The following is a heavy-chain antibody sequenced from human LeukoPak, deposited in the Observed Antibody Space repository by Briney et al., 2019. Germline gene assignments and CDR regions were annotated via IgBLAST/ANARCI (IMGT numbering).Heavy chain of an antibody. CDR3: ASRIAAAGTPEEHWYSDL. J-gene: IGHJ2*01. D-gene: IGHD6-13*01. Sequence: ASETLSLTCTVSGGSISSGGYYWSWIRLHPGKGLEWIGYIYYSGSTYYNPSLKSRVTISVDTSKNQFSLKLSSVTAADTAVYYCASRIAAAGTPEEHWYSDLWGRGTLVTVSS. CDR1: GGSISSGGYY. V-gene: IGHV4-31*03. CDR2: IYYSGST.